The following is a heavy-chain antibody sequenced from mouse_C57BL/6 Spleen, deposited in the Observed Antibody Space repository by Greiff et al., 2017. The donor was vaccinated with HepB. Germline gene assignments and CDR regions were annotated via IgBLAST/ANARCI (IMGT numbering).Heavy chain of an antibody. J-gene: IGHJ3*01. CDR3: ARNDGYFWFAY. CDR2: INPNNGGT. V-gene: IGHV1-18*01. Sequence: EVQLQQSGPELVKPGASVKIPCKASGYTFTDYNMDWVKQSHGKSLEWIGDINPNNGGTIYNQKFKGKATLTVDKSSITAYMELRSLTSEDTAVYYCARNDGYFWFAYWGQGTLVTVSA. CDR1: GYTFTDYN. D-gene: IGHD2-3*01.